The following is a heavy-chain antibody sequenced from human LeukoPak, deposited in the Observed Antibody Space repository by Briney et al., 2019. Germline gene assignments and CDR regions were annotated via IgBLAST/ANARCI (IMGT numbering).Heavy chain of an antibody. CDR2: KRFDGGTE. CDR3: ARNLGEDLWSCFDY. J-gene: IGHJ4*02. CDR1: GFTFSSYS. D-gene: IGHD3-16*01. V-gene: IGHV3-30*02. Sequence: GGSLRLSCAASGFTFSSYSMNWVRQAPGKGLEWVAFKRFDGGTEYYADSVKGRFTISRDNSKNTLYLQMNSLRAEDTAVYYCARNLGEDLWSCFDYWGQGTLVTVSS.